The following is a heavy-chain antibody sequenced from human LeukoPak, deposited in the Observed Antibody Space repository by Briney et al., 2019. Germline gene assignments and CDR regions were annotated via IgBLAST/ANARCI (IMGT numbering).Heavy chain of an antibody. D-gene: IGHD6-13*01. J-gene: IGHJ6*02. Sequence: GGSLRLSCAASGFTFSDYYMSWIRQAPGKGLEWVSYISSSGSTIYYADSVKGRFTISRDNAKNSLYLQMNSLRAEDTAVYYCARDLITGGGGAAAGALHYYYGMDVWGQGTTVTVSS. V-gene: IGHV3-11*01. CDR1: GFTFSDYY. CDR3: ARDLITGGGGAAAGALHYYYGMDV. CDR2: ISSSGSTI.